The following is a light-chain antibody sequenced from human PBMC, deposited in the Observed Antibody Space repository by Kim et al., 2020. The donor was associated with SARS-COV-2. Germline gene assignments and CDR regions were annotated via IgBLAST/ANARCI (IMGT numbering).Light chain of an antibody. Sequence: QSVTISCNGTSSDVGGYNYVSWYQQHPGKAPKLMIYEVSKRPSGVPDRFSGSKSGNTASLTVSGLQAEDEADDYCSSYAGSNNFGVFGGGTQLTVL. CDR1: SSDVGGYNY. V-gene: IGLV2-8*01. J-gene: IGLJ3*02. CDR3: SSYAGSNNFGV. CDR2: EVS.